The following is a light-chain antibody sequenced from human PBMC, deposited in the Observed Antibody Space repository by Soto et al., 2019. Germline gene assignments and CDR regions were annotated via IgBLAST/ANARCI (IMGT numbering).Light chain of an antibody. CDR3: QVWDVSSDHSGVI. CDR2: YDT. J-gene: IGLJ2*01. Sequence: SYELTQPPSVSVAPGKTATITCGGNNIGSTSVHWYQQRPGQAPVVVIYYDTDRPSGVPERFSGSNSGDTATLTISRAEAGDEADYYCQVWDVSSDHSGVIFGGGTKVTVL. CDR1: NIGSTS. V-gene: IGLV3-21*04.